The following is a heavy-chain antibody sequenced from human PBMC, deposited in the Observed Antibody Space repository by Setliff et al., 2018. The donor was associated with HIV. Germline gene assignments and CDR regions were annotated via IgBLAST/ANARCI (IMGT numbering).Heavy chain of an antibody. CDR1: GFMFRNHA. D-gene: IGHD2-21*01. J-gene: IGHJ6*02. CDR2: INGGGGST. Sequence: GGSLRLSCAASGFMFRNHAMNRVRQAPGKGPEWVSGINGGGGSTYYADSVRGRFTISRDNSNNRIFLQMNSLRGDDTAIYYCARGGETGYCGGICLADDHYIMDVWGQGTTVTVSS. V-gene: IGHV3-23*01. CDR3: ARGGETGYCGGICLADDHYIMDV.